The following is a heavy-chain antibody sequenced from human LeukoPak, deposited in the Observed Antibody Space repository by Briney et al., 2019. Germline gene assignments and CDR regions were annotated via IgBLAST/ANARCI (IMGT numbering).Heavy chain of an antibody. CDR1: GGSISPYY. Sequence: SETLSLTCTVSGGSISPYYWSWIRQPPGKGLEWIGFVYYSGSTNYNPSLRSRGTILVDTSKNQFSLNLSSVTAADTAVYYCARLLGGNYYFDYWGQGTLVTVSS. D-gene: IGHD4-23*01. CDR2: VYYSGST. J-gene: IGHJ4*02. CDR3: ARLLGGNYYFDY. V-gene: IGHV4-59*08.